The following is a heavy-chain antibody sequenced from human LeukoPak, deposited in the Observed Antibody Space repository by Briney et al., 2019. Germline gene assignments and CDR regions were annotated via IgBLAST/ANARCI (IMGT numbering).Heavy chain of an antibody. CDR3: ARLGYDSSELDYDYYYIDV. CDR2: IIPVFAIA. D-gene: IGHD3-22*01. J-gene: IGHJ6*03. CDR1: GDTFSNYA. V-gene: IGHV1-69*13. Sequence: GASVKVSCKASGDTFSNYAISWVRQAPGQGLEWMAVIIPVFAIADSAQKFQGRVTITADESTSTVYMEMSSLTSEGTAVYYCARLGYDSSELDYDYYYIDVWGKGTTVTVSS.